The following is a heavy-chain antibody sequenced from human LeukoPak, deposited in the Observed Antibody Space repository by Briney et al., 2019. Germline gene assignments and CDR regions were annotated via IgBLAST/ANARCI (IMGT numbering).Heavy chain of an antibody. D-gene: IGHD3-10*01. CDR1: GFTFSSYW. CDR3: ARDLWFGELGEFDY. Sequence: PGGSLRLSCAASGFTFSSYWMSWVRQAPGKGLEWVANIKQDGSEKYYVDSVKGRFTISRDNAKNSLYLQMNSLRAEDTAVYYCARDLWFGELGEFDYWGQGTLVTVSS. J-gene: IGHJ4*02. CDR2: IKQDGSEK. V-gene: IGHV3-7*01.